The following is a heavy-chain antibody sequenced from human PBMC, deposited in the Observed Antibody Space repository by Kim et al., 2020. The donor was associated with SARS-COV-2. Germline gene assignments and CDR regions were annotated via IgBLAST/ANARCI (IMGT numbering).Heavy chain of an antibody. D-gene: IGHD2-15*01. CDR2: ISSSSSYI. J-gene: IGHJ4*02. CDR3: ARDKGYCSGGSCFPYYFDY. V-gene: IGHV3-21*01. CDR1: GFTFSSYS. Sequence: GGSLRLSCAASGFTFSSYSMNWVRQAPGKGLEWVSSISSSSSYIYYADSVKGRFTISRDNAKNSLYLQMNSLRAEDTAVYYCARDKGYCSGGSCFPYYFDYWGQGTLVTVSS.